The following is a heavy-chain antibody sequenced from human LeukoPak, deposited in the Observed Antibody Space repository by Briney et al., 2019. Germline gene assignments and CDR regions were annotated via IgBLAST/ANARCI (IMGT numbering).Heavy chain of an antibody. J-gene: IGHJ4*02. CDR1: GFTFSSYA. CDR3: ARDLPPYYDFWSGRLDY. CDR2: ISYDGSNK. Sequence: PGRSLRLSCSASGFTFSSYAMHWLRQAPGKGLEWVAVISYDGSNKYYADSVKGRFTISRDNSKNTLYLQMNSMRAEDTAVYYCARDLPPYYDFWSGRLDYWGKGTLVTVSS. D-gene: IGHD3-3*01. V-gene: IGHV3-30*01.